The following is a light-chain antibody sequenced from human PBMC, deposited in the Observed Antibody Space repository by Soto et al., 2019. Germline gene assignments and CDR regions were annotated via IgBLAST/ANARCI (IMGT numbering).Light chain of an antibody. Sequence: QSALTQPPSASGTPGQRVTISCSGSGSNIAFDTVDWYQQLPGAAPKLLIYSNSQRPLGVPVRFSGSKSGTSASLAISGLQSEDEAEYYCAAWDGSVYVFGIGTKVNAL. CDR1: GSNIAFDT. J-gene: IGLJ1*01. CDR2: SNS. V-gene: IGLV1-44*01. CDR3: AAWDGSVYV.